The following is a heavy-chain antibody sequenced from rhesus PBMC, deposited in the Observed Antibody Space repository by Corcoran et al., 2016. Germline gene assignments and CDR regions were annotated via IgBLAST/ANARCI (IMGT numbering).Heavy chain of an antibody. CDR3: ARVRYSGYRYDAFDF. CDR1: GGSIRDSYR. Sequence: QVQLQESGPGVVKPSETLSLTCAVSGGSIRDSYRWSWLRQPPGKALEWIGYIYGSSTITNYNPSRNSPVTISKDTSKNQCAWKLSSGTAADTAVYYCARVRYSGYRYDAFDFWGQGLRVTVSS. J-gene: IGHJ3*01. CDR2: IYGSSTIT. V-gene: IGHV4S10*01. D-gene: IGHD5-24*01.